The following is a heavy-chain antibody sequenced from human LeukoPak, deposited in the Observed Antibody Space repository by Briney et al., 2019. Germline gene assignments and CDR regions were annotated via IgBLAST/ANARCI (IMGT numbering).Heavy chain of an antibody. CDR3: ARDLRGATPN. Sequence: PSETLSLTCTVSGGSISSSSYYWGWIRQPPGKGLEWIGSIYYSGSTYYNPSLKSRVTISVDTSKNQFSLKLSSVTAADTAVYYCARDLRGATPNWGQGTLVTVSS. D-gene: IGHD1-26*01. CDR1: GGSISSSSYY. CDR2: IYYSGST. V-gene: IGHV4-39*07. J-gene: IGHJ4*02.